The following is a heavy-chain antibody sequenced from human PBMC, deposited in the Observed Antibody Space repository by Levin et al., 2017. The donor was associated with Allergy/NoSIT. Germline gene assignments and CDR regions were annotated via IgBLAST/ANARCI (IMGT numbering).Heavy chain of an antibody. CDR3: ARVKQGSDYWSDP. CDR1: GFTFSSYW. D-gene: IGHD1-26*01. CDR2: INTDGSST. V-gene: IGHV3-74*01. Sequence: GGSLRLSCAASGFTFSSYWMHWVRQAPGKGPVWVSRINTDGSSTSYADSVKGRFTISRDNAKKMVYLQMSSLRGEDTAVYYCARVKQGSDYWSDPWGQGTLVTVSS. J-gene: IGHJ5*02.